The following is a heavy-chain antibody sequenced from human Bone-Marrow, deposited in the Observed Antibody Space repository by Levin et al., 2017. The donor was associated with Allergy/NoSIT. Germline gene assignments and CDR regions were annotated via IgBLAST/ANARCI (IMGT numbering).Heavy chain of an antibody. V-gene: IGHV4-39*07. CDR2: IYYSGTT. D-gene: IGHD6-19*01. Sequence: PGGSLRLSCTVSGGSISSTSDYWGWIRQPPGKGLEWIGAIYYSGTTYYNPSLKSRVNISLDTAKNQFSLKLSSVTAADTAVYYCARDSLMVAGIDYWGQGTLVTVSS. CDR1: GGSISSTSDY. CDR3: ARDSLMVAGIDY. J-gene: IGHJ4*02.